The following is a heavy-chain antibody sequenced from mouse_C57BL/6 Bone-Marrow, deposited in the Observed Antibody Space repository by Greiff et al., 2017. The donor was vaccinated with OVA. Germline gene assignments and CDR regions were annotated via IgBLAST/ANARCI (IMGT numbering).Heavy chain of an antibody. Sequence: EVKLQESGGGLVQPGGSMKLSCVASGFTFSNYWMNWVRQSPEKGLEWVAQIRLKSDNYATHYAESVKGRFTISRDDSKSSVYLQMNNLRAEDTGIYYCTGDYGSSYEAWFAYWGQGTLVTVSA. CDR3: TGDYGSSYEAWFAY. V-gene: IGHV6-3*01. CDR2: IRLKSDNYAT. J-gene: IGHJ3*01. CDR1: GFTFSNYW. D-gene: IGHD1-1*01.